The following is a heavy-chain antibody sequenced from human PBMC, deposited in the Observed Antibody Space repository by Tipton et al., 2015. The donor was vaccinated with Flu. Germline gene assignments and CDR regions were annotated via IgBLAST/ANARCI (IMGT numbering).Heavy chain of an antibody. D-gene: IGHD6-19*01. CDR2: IYPDDSGT. J-gene: IGHJ4*02. Sequence: VQLVQSGAEMKKPGESLKISCKGSGSIFATYWIAWVRQMPGKGLEWMGTIYPDDSGTRYSPSFQGQVTISADKSINTAYLQWNSLKASDTAMYYCTAVAGISIDYWGQGTRVTVSS. V-gene: IGHV5-51*03. CDR1: GSIFATYW. CDR3: TAVAGISIDY.